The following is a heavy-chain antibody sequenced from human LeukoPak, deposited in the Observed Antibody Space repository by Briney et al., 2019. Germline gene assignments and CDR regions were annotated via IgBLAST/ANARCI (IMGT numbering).Heavy chain of an antibody. Sequence: PGGSLRLSCAASGFTFSSYGMHWVRQAPGKGLEWVAVISYDGSNKYYADSVKGRFTISRDNSKNTLYLQMNSLRAEDTAVYYCAEDHYRLRSTELFPNDYWGQGTLVTVSS. V-gene: IGHV3-30*18. CDR1: GFTFSSYG. D-gene: IGHD4-17*01. CDR3: AEDHYRLRSTELFPNDY. J-gene: IGHJ4*02. CDR2: ISYDGSNK.